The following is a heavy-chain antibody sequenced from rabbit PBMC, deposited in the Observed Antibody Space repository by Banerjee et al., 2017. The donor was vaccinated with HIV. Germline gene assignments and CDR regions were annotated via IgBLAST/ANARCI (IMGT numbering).Heavy chain of an antibody. Sequence: QEHLKESGGGLVKPEGSLKLSCTGSGFSFSNKAVMCWVRQAPGKGLEWIACINAVTGKAVYASWAKGRFTFSKTSSTTVTLEMTSLTAADTATYFCARDLPDVIGWNFSWWGPGTLVTVS. CDR2: INAVTGKA. CDR1: GFSFSNKAV. CDR3: ARDLPDVIGWNFSW. J-gene: IGHJ4*01. V-gene: IGHV1S45*01. D-gene: IGHD1-1*01.